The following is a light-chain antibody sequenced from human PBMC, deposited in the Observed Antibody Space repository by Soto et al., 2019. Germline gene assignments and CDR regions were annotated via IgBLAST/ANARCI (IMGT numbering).Light chain of an antibody. J-gene: IGKJ2*01. V-gene: IGKV3-20*01. CDR1: QTVRSGY. CDR2: GSS. CDR3: HQYESSPHS. Sequence: EVVLTQSPGTLSLSPGERATLSCRASQTVRSGYLAWYQQKPGQAPRLLIYGSSSRATGISDRFSGSGSGTAFTLTISRVEPEDSAVYFWHQYESSPHSFVQGAKLVIK.